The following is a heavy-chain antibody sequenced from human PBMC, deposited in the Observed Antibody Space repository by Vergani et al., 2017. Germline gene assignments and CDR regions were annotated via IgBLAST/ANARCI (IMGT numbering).Heavy chain of an antibody. CDR3: AREAADYYGSGSYYN. V-gene: IGHV4-30-4*01. Sequence: QVQLQESGPGLVKPSQTLSLTCTVSGGSISSGDYYWSWIRQPPGKGLEWIGYIYYSGSTYYNPSLKGRVTISVDTSKNQFSLKLSSVTAADTAVYYCAREAADYYGSGSYYNWGQGTLVTVSS. CDR1: GGSISSGDYY. J-gene: IGHJ4*02. D-gene: IGHD3-10*01. CDR2: IYYSGST.